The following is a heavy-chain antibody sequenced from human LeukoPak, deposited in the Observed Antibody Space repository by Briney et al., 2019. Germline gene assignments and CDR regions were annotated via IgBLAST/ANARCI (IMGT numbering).Heavy chain of an antibody. CDR3: ARVEVPDNFWSGYLRGYYYMDV. J-gene: IGHJ6*03. V-gene: IGHV1-3*01. D-gene: IGHD3-3*01. CDR1: GYTFTSYA. CDR2: INAGNGNT. Sequence: ASVKVSCKASGYTFTSYAMHWVRQAPGQRLEWMGWINAGNGNTKYSQKFQGRVTITRDTSASTAYMELSSLRSEDTAVYYCARVEVPDNFWSGYLRGYYYMDVWGKGTTVTVSS.